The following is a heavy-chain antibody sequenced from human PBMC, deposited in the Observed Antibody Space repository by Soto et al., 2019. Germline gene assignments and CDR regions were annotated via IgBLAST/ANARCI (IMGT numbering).Heavy chain of an antibody. D-gene: IGHD6-13*01. CDR2: ISGSGGST. Sequence: GGSLRLSCAASGFTFSSYAMSWVRQAPGKGLEWVSAISGSGGSTYYADSVKGRFTISRDNSKNTLYLQMNSLRAEDTAVYYCAKLAGIAAARDYYYYMDVWGKGTTVTVSS. CDR1: GFTFSSYA. J-gene: IGHJ6*03. V-gene: IGHV3-23*01. CDR3: AKLAGIAAARDYYYYMDV.